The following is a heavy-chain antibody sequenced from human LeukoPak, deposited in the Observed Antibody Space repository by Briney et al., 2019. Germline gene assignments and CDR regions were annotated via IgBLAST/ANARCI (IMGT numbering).Heavy chain of an antibody. J-gene: IGHJ4*02. V-gene: IGHV3-23*01. Sequence: GGSLRLSCAASGFTFSSYAMSWVRQAPGKGLEWVSAISGSAGSTYYADSVKGRFTISRDNSKNTLYLQMNSLRAEDTAVYYCAKAYFAMVRGPFDYWGQGTLVTVSS. CDR3: AKAYFAMVRGPFDY. D-gene: IGHD3-10*01. CDR1: GFTFSSYA. CDR2: ISGSAGST.